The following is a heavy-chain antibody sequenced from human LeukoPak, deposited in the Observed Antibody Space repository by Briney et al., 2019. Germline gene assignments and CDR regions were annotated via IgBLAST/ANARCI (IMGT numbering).Heavy chain of an antibody. Sequence: GGSLRLSCAASGFIFSQYSMNWVRQAPGKGLEWVLHIRSSSETFYADSVKGRFTISRDNARNSLYLQMNNLRGEDTAIYYCARDAGNSGYGCDLWGQGTLVTVSS. CDR3: ARDAGNSGYGCDL. D-gene: IGHD5-12*01. CDR2: IRSSSET. CDR1: GFIFSQYS. V-gene: IGHV3-48*01. J-gene: IGHJ5*02.